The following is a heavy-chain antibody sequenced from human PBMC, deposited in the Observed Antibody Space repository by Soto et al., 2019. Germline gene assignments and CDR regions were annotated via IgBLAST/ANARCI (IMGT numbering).Heavy chain of an antibody. Sequence: ASVKVSCKASGYNFITKAVHWVRQAPGQSLEWMGSVNPDSGNTKYSQKLQGRVTITRDTSANTAYMELSSLRSEDTAVYYCARDPGDGHYFDYWGQGALVTVSS. J-gene: IGHJ4*02. CDR3: ARDPGDGHYFDY. CDR1: GYNFITKA. D-gene: IGHD2-21*01. CDR2: VNPDSGNT. V-gene: IGHV1-3*01.